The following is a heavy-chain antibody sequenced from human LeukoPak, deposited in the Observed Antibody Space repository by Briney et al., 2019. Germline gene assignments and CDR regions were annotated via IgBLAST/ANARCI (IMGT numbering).Heavy chain of an antibody. V-gene: IGHV3-7*03. J-gene: IGHJ4*02. Sequence: GGSLRLSCAASGFTFSNAWMNWVRQAPGKGLEWVANIKQDGSEKSKNSLYLQMNSLRAEDTAVYYCARDRSGVVITHWGQGTLVTVSS. D-gene: IGHD3-3*01. CDR2: IKQDGSEK. CDR3: ARDRSGVVITH. CDR1: GFTFSNAW.